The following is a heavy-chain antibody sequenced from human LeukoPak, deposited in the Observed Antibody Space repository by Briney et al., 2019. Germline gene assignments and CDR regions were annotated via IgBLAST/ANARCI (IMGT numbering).Heavy chain of an antibody. CDR3: AREGPAASTSFYYFMDV. J-gene: IGHJ6*03. V-gene: IGHV4-4*07. CDR2: MYTSGAT. CDR1: GDSISNYY. Sequence: PSETLSLTCTVSGDSISNYYWSWIRQPAGKGLEWIGRMYTSGATNYNPSLKSRTTMSVDTSKNLLSLRLSSVTAADRAVYYCAREGPAASTSFYYFMDVWGKGTTVTVSS. D-gene: IGHD2-2*01.